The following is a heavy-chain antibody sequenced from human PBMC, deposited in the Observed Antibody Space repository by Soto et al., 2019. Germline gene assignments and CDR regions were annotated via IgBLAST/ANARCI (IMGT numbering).Heavy chain of an antibody. D-gene: IGHD3-10*01. J-gene: IGHJ4*02. CDR1: GGSISSYY. CDR3: ALDMKGRSYFDY. Sequence: SETLSLTCTVSGGSISSYYWSWIRQPPGKGLEWIGYIYYSGSTNYNPSLKSRVTISVDRSKNQFFLKLSSVTAADTAVYYCALDMKGRSYFDYWGRGSLVTVSS. CDR2: IYYSGST. V-gene: IGHV4-59*12.